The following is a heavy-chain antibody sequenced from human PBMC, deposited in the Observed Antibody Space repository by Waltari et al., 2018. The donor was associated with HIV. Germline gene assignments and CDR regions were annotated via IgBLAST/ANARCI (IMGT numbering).Heavy chain of an antibody. CDR3: AKVAMTAVTSYAIDV. CDR2: ISWNSDTI. V-gene: IGHV3-9*01. D-gene: IGHD4-17*01. J-gene: IGHJ3*01. CDR1: GFKFDDYA. Sequence: EVQLVESGGGLVQPGGSLRLSCAAAGFKFDDYAMYWVRQTPRKGRGWVSGISWNSDTIGYADSVKGRFTISRDNAKNSLSLQMNSLRAEDTALYYCAKVAMTAVTSYAIDVWGRGTMVTVSS.